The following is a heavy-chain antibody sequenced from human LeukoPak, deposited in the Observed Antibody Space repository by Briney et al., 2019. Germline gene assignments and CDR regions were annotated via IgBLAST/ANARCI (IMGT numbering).Heavy chain of an antibody. J-gene: IGHJ4*02. D-gene: IGHD3-10*01. CDR3: ARDFAMVRGVTHLHSDY. CDR2: INTNTGNP. V-gene: IGHV7-4-1*02. CDR1: GYTFTSYG. Sequence: ASVKVSCKASGYTFTSYGISWVRQAPGQGLEWMGWINTNTGNPTYAQGFTGRFVFSLDTSVSTAYLQISSLKAEDTAVYYCARDFAMVRGVTHLHSDYWGQGTLVTVSS.